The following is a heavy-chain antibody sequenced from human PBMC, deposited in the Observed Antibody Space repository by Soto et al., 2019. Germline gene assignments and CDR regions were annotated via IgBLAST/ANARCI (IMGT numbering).Heavy chain of an antibody. CDR2: ISSSGSTI. D-gene: IGHD3-3*01. V-gene: IGHV3-48*03. Sequence: EVQLVESGGGLVQPGGSLRLSCAASGFTFSSYEMNWVRQAPGKGLEWVSYISSSGSTIYYADSVKGRFTISRDNAKNSLYLQMNSLRAEDTAVYYCAREGPNYDFWSGYPSGYFVYWGQGPLVTVSS. CDR3: AREGPNYDFWSGYPSGYFVY. CDR1: GFTFSSYE. J-gene: IGHJ4*02.